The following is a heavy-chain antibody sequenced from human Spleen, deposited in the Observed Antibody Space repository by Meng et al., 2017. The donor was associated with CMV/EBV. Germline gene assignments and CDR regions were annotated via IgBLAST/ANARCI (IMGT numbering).Heavy chain of an antibody. CDR3: ARNGIVVVPAAIYYYGMDV. D-gene: IGHD2-2*01. CDR2: INSDGSST. CDR1: GFTFSSYW. V-gene: IGHV3-74*01. J-gene: IGHJ6*02. Sequence: GESLKISCAASGFTFSSYWMHWVRQAPGKGLVWVSRINSDGSSTSYADSVKGRFTISRDNAKNTLYLQMNSLRAEDTAVYYCARNGIVVVPAAIYYYGMDVWGQGTTVTV.